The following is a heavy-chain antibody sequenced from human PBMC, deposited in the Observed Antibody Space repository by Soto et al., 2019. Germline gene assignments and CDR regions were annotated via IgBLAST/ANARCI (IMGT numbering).Heavy chain of an antibody. D-gene: IGHD2-21*02. V-gene: IGHV3-48*01. CDR3: ERRGGGDGLVYDY. CDR1: GFSFSSYS. CDR2: ITSRSDII. J-gene: IGHJ4*02. Sequence: GGSLRLSCAASGFSFSSYSMNWVRQAPGKGLEWISYITSRSDIIYYADSVKGRFTVSRDNAKNSLYLHMHSLRGEDTAVYYCERRGGGDGLVYDYWGQGTLVTVSS.